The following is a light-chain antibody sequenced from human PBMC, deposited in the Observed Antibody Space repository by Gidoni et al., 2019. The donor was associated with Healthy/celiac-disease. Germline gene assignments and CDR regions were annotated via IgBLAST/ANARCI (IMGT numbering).Light chain of an antibody. Sequence: SSELTPDPAVSVALGQTVRITCQGDSLRSYYASWYQQKPGQAPVLVIYGKNNRPSGIPDRFSGSSSGNTASLTITGAQAEDEADYYCNSRDSSGNQWVFGGGTKLTVL. V-gene: IGLV3-19*01. CDR3: NSRDSSGNQWV. CDR2: GKN. J-gene: IGLJ3*02. CDR1: SLRSYY.